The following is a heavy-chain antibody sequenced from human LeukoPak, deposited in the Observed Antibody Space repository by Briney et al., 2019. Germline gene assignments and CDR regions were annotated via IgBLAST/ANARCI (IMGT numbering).Heavy chain of an antibody. CDR2: IYYSGST. D-gene: IGHD2-8*01. Sequence: SETLSLTCTVSGGSVSSGGYYWSWIRQHPGKGLEWIGYIYYSGSTYYNPSLKSRVTISVDTSKNQVSLYLTSVTAADTAMYFCARSFNEKYYFESWGQGTLVTVSS. J-gene: IGHJ4*02. V-gene: IGHV4-31*03. CDR1: GGSVSSGGYY. CDR3: ARSFNEKYYFES.